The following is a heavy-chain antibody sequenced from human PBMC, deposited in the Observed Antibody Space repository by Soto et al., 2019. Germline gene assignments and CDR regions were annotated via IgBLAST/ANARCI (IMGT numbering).Heavy chain of an antibody. J-gene: IGHJ6*02. Sequence: PSETLSVTCAVYGGSFSGYYWSWSRQPPWKGLEWIGEINHSGSTNYNPSLKSRVTISVDTSKNQFSLKLSSVTAADTAVYYCARVVRWLRLAGGTTAFRFDYGMDVWGQGTTVTVSS. CDR2: INHSGST. D-gene: IGHD5-12*01. CDR3: ARVVRWLRLAGGTTAFRFDYGMDV. CDR1: GGSFSGYY. V-gene: IGHV4-34*01.